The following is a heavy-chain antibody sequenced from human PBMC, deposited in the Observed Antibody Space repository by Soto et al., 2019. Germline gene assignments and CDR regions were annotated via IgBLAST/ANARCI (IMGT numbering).Heavy chain of an antibody. CDR1: GGSISSGDYY. Sequence: QVQLQESGPGLVKPSQTLSLTCTVSGGSISSGDYYWSWIRQPPGKGLEWIGYIYYSGSTYYNPSHRSRXXIXVXXSKNQFSLKLSSVTAADTAVYYCAREGGRGGWFDPWGQGTLVTVSS. D-gene: IGHD3-10*01. J-gene: IGHJ5*02. V-gene: IGHV4-30-4*01. CDR3: AREGGRGGWFDP. CDR2: IYYSGST.